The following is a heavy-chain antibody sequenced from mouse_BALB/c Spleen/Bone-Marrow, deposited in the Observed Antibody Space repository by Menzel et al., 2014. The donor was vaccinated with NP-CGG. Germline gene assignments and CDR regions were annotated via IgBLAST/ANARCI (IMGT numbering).Heavy chain of an antibody. D-gene: IGHD1-2*01. J-gene: IGHJ1*01. CDR2: INPSNDTP. CDR1: GYTFTNYF. Sequence: QVQLQQSGAELVKPGASVKLSCRVSGYTFTNYFVYWVKQRPGQGLGWIGEINPSNDTPNFNEKFKSKATLTVDKSSSTAYMQLSRLTSEDSAVYYCTRSGYYGYGWYFDVWGAGTTVTVSS. V-gene: IGHV1S81*02. CDR3: TRSGYYGYGWYFDV.